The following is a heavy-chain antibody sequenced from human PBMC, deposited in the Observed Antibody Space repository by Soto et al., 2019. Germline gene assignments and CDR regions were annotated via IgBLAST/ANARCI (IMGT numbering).Heavy chain of an antibody. CDR2: ISYDGSNK. CDR1: GFTFSSYG. V-gene: IGHV3-30*18. Sequence: GGSLRLACAASGFTFSSYGMHWVRQAPGKGREWVAVISYDGSNKYYADSVKGRFTSARDNSKNTLYLQMNSLSAEDTAVYYCAKGPHIVVVTANIGYWGQGTLVTVSS. J-gene: IGHJ4*02. CDR3: AKGPHIVVVTANIGY. D-gene: IGHD2-21*02.